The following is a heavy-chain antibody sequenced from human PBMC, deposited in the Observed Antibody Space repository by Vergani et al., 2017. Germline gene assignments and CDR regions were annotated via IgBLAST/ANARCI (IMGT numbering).Heavy chain of an antibody. CDR3: AKGDAFSSYYYDSSGALD. J-gene: IGHJ4*02. Sequence: EVQLLESGGGSAQPGESLRLSCVASGFTFTAHGLNWVRQAPGKGLEWVSGISSDGGSTYYAGSVRGRFTISRDNSKNTLYLQMNSLRAEDTAVYYCAKGDAFSSYYYDSSGALDWGQGTLVTVSS. CDR1: GFTFTAHG. D-gene: IGHD3-22*01. V-gene: IGHV3-23*01. CDR2: ISSDGGST.